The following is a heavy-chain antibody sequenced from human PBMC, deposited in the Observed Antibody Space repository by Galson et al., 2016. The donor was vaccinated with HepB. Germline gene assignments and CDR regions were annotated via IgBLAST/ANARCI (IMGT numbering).Heavy chain of an antibody. Sequence: SVKVSCKASGYSFTGYYIHWVRQAPGQGLEWMGWINPNSGGTNYAQKFQGRVTMTRDTSISTAYMELSRLRSDDTAVFYCARDAGPIPEYFQHWGQGTLVTLSS. V-gene: IGHV1-2*02. CDR1: GYSFTGYY. J-gene: IGHJ1*01. CDR3: ARDAGPIPEYFQH. D-gene: IGHD6-13*01. CDR2: INPNSGGT.